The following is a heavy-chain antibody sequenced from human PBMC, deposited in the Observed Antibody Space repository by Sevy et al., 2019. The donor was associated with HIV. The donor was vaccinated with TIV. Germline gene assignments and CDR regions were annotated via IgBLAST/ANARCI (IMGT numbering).Heavy chain of an antibody. D-gene: IGHD3-22*01. Sequence: GGSLRLSCAASGFTFSNYGMHWVRRAPGKGLEWVAVVWNDGSNKDYADSVKGRFTISRDNSKNTLYLQMNSLRVEDRAVYFCARGADFNDRSAKRDFDYWGQGTLVTVSS. J-gene: IGHJ4*02. CDR3: ARGADFNDRSAKRDFDY. V-gene: IGHV3-33*01. CDR1: GFTFSNYG. CDR2: VWNDGSNK.